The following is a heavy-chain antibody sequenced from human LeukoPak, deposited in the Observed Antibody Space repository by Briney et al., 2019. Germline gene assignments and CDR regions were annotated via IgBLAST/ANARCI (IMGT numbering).Heavy chain of an antibody. V-gene: IGHV3-23*01. D-gene: IGHD6-13*01. CDR1: GITLSNYG. Sequence: PGGSLRLSCAVSGITLSNYGMSWVRQAPGKGLEWVAGLSGSGGGTNYADSVQGRFTISRDDSGNTVYVQMNSLRAEDTAVYYCAKSRVEVAGTGGFDTWGRGTLVAVSS. CDR3: AKSRVEVAGTGGFDT. CDR2: LSGSGGGT. J-gene: IGHJ3*02.